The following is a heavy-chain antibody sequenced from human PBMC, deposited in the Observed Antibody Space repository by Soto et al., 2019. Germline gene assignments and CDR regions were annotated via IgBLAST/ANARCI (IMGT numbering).Heavy chain of an antibody. D-gene: IGHD2-2*01. CDR3: ADRSRYCTSSNCD. J-gene: IGHJ4*02. V-gene: IGHV3-23*01. CDR1: GFTFSSYS. Sequence: DVRLLESGGGLVQPGGSLRLSCAASGFTFSSYSMSWGRQAPGKGLEWVSTIGTSASTYYGDSLRGRFTISRDNSRNTLYLQMNSLRAEDTAVYYCADRSRYCTSSNCDWGQGTLVTVSS. CDR2: IGTSAST.